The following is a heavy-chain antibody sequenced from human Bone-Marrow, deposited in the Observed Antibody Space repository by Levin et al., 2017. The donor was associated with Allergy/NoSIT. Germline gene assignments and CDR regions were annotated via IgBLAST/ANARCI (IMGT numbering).Heavy chain of an antibody. J-gene: IGHJ6*02. Sequence: GESLKISCKASGYTFTGYYMHWVRQAPGQGLEWMGRINPNSGGTNYAQKFQGRVTMTRDTSISTAYMELSRLRSDDTAVYYCATSIAARLRAFGMDVWGQGTTVTVSS. CDR1: GYTFTGYY. CDR2: INPNSGGT. V-gene: IGHV1-2*06. D-gene: IGHD6-6*01. CDR3: ATSIAARLRAFGMDV.